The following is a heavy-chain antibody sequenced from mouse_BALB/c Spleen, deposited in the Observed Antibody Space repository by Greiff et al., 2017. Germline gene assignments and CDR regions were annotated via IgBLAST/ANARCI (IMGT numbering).Heavy chain of an antibody. CDR3: AVSGGSSYLYYAMDD. CDR2: IYPGSGST. Sequence: LQPPGSALVRPRASVKLSCKASGYTFTSYWMHWVKQRHGQGLEWIGNIYPGSGSTTSDEKFKSKGTLTVDTSSSTAYMHLSSLTSEGSGVWGGAVSGGSSYLYYAMDDWGQGTSVTVSS. CDR1: GYTFTSYW. V-gene: IGHV1S22*01. D-gene: IGHD1-1*01. J-gene: IGHJ4*01.